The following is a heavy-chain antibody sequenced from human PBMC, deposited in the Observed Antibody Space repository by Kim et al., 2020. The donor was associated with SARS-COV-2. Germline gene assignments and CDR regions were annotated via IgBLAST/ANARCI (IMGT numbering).Heavy chain of an antibody. D-gene: IGHD2-2*01. CDR3: AKDARPAP. V-gene: IGHV3-23*01. Sequence: GRTYAAAAVKGRFTITKDNNKTTLYLQMNSLSDEDTAVYYCAKDARPAPWGRGTLVTVSA. CDR2: GRT. J-gene: IGHJ4*02.